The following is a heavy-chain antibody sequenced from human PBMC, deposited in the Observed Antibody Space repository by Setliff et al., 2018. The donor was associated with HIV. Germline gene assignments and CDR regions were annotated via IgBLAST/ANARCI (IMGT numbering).Heavy chain of an antibody. J-gene: IGHJ6*02. CDR3: GRERRRSPLSYGLDV. CDR2: IYYNGRT. Sequence: PSETLSLTCTVSGGSISSGGYYWNWIRQYPVKGLEWIGHIYYNGRTLFNPALGTRLNMSVDTSENQFSLHLNSVTAADTAVYYCGRERRRSPLSYGLDVWGQGTTVTVSS. CDR1: GGSISSGGYY. V-gene: IGHV4-31*03.